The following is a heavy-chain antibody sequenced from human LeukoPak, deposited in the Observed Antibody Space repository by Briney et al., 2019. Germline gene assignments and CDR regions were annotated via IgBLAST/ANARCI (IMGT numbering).Heavy chain of an antibody. CDR3: AKGKGFVVHFDF. CDR2: IIPILRTA. J-gene: IGHJ4*02. V-gene: IGHV1-69*04. D-gene: IGHD3-3*01. Sequence: RASVTVSCKASGDTFTSNAVSWVRQAPGQGLEWMGRIIPILRTAEYAQKFQGRLTITADRSTSTAYMELSSLRSDDTAVYYCAKGKGFVVHFDFCGQGTLVTVSS. CDR1: GDTFTSNA.